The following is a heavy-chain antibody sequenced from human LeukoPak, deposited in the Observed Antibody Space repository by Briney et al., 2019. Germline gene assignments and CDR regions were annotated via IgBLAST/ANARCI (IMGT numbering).Heavy chain of an antibody. D-gene: IGHD1-1*01. CDR1: GFTLSSYS. CDR2: ISGNGGVI. J-gene: IGHJ4*02. V-gene: IGHV3-48*04. CDR3: ARDPRTVRI. Sequence: PGGSLRLSCAASGFTLSSYSMNWVRQAPGKGLEWLSYISGNGGVIQYADSVKGRFTISRDNAKNLLYLQMDSLRVEDTAIYYCARDPRTVRIWGQGTLVTVSS.